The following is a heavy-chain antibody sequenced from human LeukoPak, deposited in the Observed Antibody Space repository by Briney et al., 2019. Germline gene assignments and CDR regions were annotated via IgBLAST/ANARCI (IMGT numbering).Heavy chain of an antibody. D-gene: IGHD3-10*01. V-gene: IGHV4-30-4*08. J-gene: IGHJ5*02. CDR3: ARVGGGSGPVGFDP. CDR1: GGSISSGDYY. Sequence: SQTLSLTCTVSGGSISSGDYYWSWIRQPPGKGLEWIGYIYYSGSTYYNPSLKSRVPISVDTSKNQFSLKLSSVTAADTAVYYCARVGGGSGPVGFDPWGQGTLVTVSS. CDR2: IYYSGST.